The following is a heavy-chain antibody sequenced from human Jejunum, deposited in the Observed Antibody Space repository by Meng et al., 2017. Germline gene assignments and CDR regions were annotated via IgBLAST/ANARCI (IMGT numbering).Heavy chain of an antibody. V-gene: IGHV4-31*03. D-gene: IGHD2-2*01. CDR2: IYSTGSA. Sequence: QVQRQGSGPGLVRPSQTLALTSTVSGDSISSGGHYWSWIRQHPGKGLEWIGYIYSTGSAYYHPSLESRVTLSVDTSNNQFSLRLNSVTAADTAVYYCAREGQLMLGLVDYWGQGTLVTVSS. CDR1: GDSISSGGHY. J-gene: IGHJ4*02. CDR3: AREGQLMLGLVDY.